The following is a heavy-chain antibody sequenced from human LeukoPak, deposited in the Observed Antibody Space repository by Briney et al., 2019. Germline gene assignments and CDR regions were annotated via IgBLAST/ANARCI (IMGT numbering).Heavy chain of an antibody. D-gene: IGHD6-19*01. CDR1: GYTFTSYA. V-gene: IGHV7-4-1*02. CDR2: INTNTGNP. Sequence: ASVKVPCKASGYTFTSYAMNWVRQAPGQGLEWMGWINTNTGNPTYAQGFTGRFVFSLDTSVSTAYLQISSLKAEDTAVYYCARYSSGWQIGYYYYYYMDVWGKGTTVTVSS. CDR3: ARYSSGWQIGYYYYYYMDV. J-gene: IGHJ6*03.